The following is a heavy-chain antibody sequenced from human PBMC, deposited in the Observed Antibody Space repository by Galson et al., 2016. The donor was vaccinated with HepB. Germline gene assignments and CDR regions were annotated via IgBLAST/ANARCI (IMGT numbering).Heavy chain of an antibody. J-gene: IGHJ4*02. Sequence: SETLSLTCSIYGGSFRNYYWTWIRQPPGRGLEWIGEINHRGLTNYNPSLKSRPIISADKSKNQFSLTLKSVTAADAAVYYCAGGSGATSYFDYWGQGTLVSVSS. CDR1: GGSFRNYY. D-gene: IGHD1-26*01. V-gene: IGHV4-34*01. CDR3: AGGSGATSYFDY. CDR2: INHRGLT.